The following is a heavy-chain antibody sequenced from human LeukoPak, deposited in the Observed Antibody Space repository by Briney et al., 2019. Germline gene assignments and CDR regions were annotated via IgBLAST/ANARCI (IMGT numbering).Heavy chain of an antibody. J-gene: IGHJ4*02. CDR3: ARQGYGGHSRGAADY. V-gene: IGHV1-46*01. CDR1: GYTFTSYY. Sequence: ASVKVSCKASGYTFTSYYMHWVRQAPGQRLEWMGIINPSGGSTSYAQKFQGRVTMTRDMSTSTVYMELSSLRSDGTAVYYCARQGYGGHSRGAADYWGQGTLVTVSS. D-gene: IGHD4-23*01. CDR2: INPSGGST.